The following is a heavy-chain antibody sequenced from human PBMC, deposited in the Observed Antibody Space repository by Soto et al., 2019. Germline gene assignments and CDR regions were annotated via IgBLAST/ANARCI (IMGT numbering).Heavy chain of an antibody. CDR2: IKQDGSEK. J-gene: IGHJ6*03. CDR3: ARYYGSGSHPVPYYYYYYMDV. V-gene: IGHV3-7*01. D-gene: IGHD3-10*01. Sequence: PGGSLRLSCAASGFTFSSYWMSWVRQAPGKGLEWVANIKQDGSEKYYVDSVKGRFTISRDNAKNSLYLQMNSLRAEDTAVYYCARYYGSGSHPVPYYYYYYMDVWGKGTTVTVSS. CDR1: GFTFSSYW.